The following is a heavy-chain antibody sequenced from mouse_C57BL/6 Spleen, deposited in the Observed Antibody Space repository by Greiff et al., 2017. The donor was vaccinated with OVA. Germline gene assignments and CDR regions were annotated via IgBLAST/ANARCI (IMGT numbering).Heavy chain of an antibody. CDR1: GYTFTSYG. CDR2: IYPRSGNT. Sequence: VKLQQSGAELARPGASVKLSCKASGYTFTSYGISWVKQRTGQGLEWIGEIYPRSGNTYYNEKFKGKATLTADKSSSTAYMELRSLTSEDSAVYFCARWGDYAMDYWGQGTSVTVSS. V-gene: IGHV1-81*01. J-gene: IGHJ4*01. CDR3: ARWGDYAMDY.